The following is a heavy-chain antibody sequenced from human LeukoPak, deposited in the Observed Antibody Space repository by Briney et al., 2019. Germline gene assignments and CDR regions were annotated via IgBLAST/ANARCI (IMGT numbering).Heavy chain of an antibody. J-gene: IGHJ4*02. V-gene: IGHV3-23*01. CDR3: ARAPVTSCRGAFCYPFDI. Sequence: GGSLRLSCAASGFALSSYAMSWVRQAPGKGLEWVSATSSSDAGTYHAESVRGRFTISRDNSKNTLYLQMNSLRADDAAVYYCARAPVTSCRGAFCYPFDIWGQGTLVTVSP. D-gene: IGHD2-15*01. CDR2: TSSSDAGT. CDR1: GFALSSYA.